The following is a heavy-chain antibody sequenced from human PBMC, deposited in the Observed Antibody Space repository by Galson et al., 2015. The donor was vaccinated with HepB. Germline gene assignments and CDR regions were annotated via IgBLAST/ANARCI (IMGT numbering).Heavy chain of an antibody. V-gene: IGHV4-4*02. CDR2: IYHSGST. J-gene: IGHJ3*02. CDR1: GGSISSSNW. Sequence: SETLSLTCAVSGGSISSSNWWSWVRQPPGKGLEWIGEIYHSGSTNYSPSLKSRVTISVDKSKNQFSLKLSSVTAADTAVYYCVTSGWSPRGGDALDIWGQGTMVTVSS. CDR3: VTSGWSPRGGDALDI. D-gene: IGHD2-15*01.